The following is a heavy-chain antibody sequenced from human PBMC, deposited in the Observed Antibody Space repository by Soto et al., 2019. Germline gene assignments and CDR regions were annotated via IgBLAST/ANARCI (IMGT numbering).Heavy chain of an antibody. D-gene: IGHD3-16*01. CDR2: ISPYTGNT. CDR3: VMVDNYVTPTPQDV. J-gene: IGHJ6*02. V-gene: IGHV1-18*01. Sequence: QVQLVQSGDEVKKPGASVKVSCKASGYIFVNYGIAWVRQAPGQGLEWMGWISPYTGNTHSATKVQGRHTMTTDTSTSTAYMDLGSLKSDDTAVYYCVMVDNYVTPTPQDVWGQRSTVTVSS. CDR1: GYIFVNYG.